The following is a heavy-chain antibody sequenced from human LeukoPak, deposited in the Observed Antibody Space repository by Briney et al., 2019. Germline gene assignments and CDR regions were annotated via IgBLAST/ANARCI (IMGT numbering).Heavy chain of an antibody. J-gene: IGHJ4*02. D-gene: IGHD5-18*01. CDR2: ISSSSNYI. CDR3: ARFLDTAMVNGY. CDR1: GFTFSTYN. V-gene: IGHV3-21*01. Sequence: PGGSLRLSCAASGFTFSTYNTNWVRQAPGKGLEWVSSISSSSNYIYYADSVKGRFTISRDNAKNSLYLQMNSLRAEDTDVYYCARFLDTAMVNGYWGQGTLVTVSS.